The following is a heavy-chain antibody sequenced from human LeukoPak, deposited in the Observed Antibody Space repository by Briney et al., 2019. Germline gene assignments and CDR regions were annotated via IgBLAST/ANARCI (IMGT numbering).Heavy chain of an antibody. D-gene: IGHD5-12*01. V-gene: IGHV1-18*01. Sequence: ASVKVSCKASGYTFTGYYIHWVRQAPGQGLEWMGWVSAYNGNTNYAQKLQGRVTMTTDTSTSTAYMELRSLRSDDTAVYYCAGGYSGYDSGGGLGYWGQGTLVTVSS. CDR2: VSAYNGNT. J-gene: IGHJ4*02. CDR1: GYTFTGYY. CDR3: AGGYSGYDSGGGLGY.